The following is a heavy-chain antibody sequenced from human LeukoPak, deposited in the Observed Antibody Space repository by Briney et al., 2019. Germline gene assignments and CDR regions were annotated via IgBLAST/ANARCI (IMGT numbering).Heavy chain of an antibody. D-gene: IGHD3-9*01. Sequence: PSETLSLTCTVSGGSISSSSYYWGWIRQPPGKGLEWIGSIYYSGSTYYNPSLKSRVTISVDTSKNQFSLKLSSVTAADTAVYYCARTSTSLKYDILTGYYPVPVPNDAFDIWGQGTMVTVSS. V-gene: IGHV4-39*01. J-gene: IGHJ3*02. CDR1: GGSISSSSYY. CDR2: IYYSGST. CDR3: ARTSTSLKYDILTGYYPVPVPNDAFDI.